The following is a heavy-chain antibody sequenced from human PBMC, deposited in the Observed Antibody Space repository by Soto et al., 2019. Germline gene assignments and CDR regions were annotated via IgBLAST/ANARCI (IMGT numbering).Heavy chain of an antibody. V-gene: IGHV1-69*13. CDR3: AREETTLAAFDI. J-gene: IGHJ3*02. CDR2: IIPIFGTA. CDR1: GGTFSSYA. D-gene: IGHD1-7*01. Sequence: ASVKVSCKASGGTFSSYAISWVRQAPGQGLEWMGGIIPIFGTANYAQKFQGRVTITADESTSTAYMELSSLRSEDTAVYYCAREETTLAAFDIWGQGTMVTVSS.